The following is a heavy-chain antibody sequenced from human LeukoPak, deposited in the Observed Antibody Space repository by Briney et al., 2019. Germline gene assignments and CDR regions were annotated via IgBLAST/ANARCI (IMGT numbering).Heavy chain of an antibody. CDR2: ISSSSSYI. CDR1: GFTFSSYS. CDR3: ARGPPAVAGMLTDY. J-gene: IGHJ4*02. D-gene: IGHD6-19*01. Sequence: GGSLRLSCAASGFTFSSYSMNWVRQAPGKGLEWVSSISSSSSYIYYADSVKGRFTISRDNAKNSLYLQMNSLRAEDTAVYYCARGPPAVAGMLTDYWGQGTLVTVSS. V-gene: IGHV3-21*01.